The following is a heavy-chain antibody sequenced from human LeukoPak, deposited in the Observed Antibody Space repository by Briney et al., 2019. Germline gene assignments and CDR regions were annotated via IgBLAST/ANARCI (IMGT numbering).Heavy chain of an antibody. J-gene: IGHJ5*02. D-gene: IGHD1-26*01. CDR2: MNPKSGNT. CDR1: GYTFTSYE. V-gene: IGHV1-8*01. Sequence: ASVKVSCKASGYTFTSYEINWVRQATGQGLEWMGWMNPKSGNTGYAQKFQGRVTLRRNPSISTAYMEVSSLRSEDTAVYYCARGNVGATEYRFDPWGQGTPVTVSS. CDR3: ARGNVGATEYRFDP.